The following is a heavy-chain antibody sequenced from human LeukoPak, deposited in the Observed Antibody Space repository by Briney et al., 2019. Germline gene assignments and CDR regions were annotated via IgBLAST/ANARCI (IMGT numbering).Heavy chain of an antibody. CDR3: AKDLLTGYALPYYFDY. Sequence: GGSLRLSCAGSGFTFSSYAMSWVRQAPGKGLQWVSGISGGGGSTHYADSVKGRFSISRDNSRNTLYRLMNSLRVEDTAVYYCAKDLLTGYALPYYFDYWGQGTLVTVSS. CDR1: GFTFSSYA. V-gene: IGHV3-23*01. J-gene: IGHJ4*02. D-gene: IGHD3-9*01. CDR2: ISGGGGST.